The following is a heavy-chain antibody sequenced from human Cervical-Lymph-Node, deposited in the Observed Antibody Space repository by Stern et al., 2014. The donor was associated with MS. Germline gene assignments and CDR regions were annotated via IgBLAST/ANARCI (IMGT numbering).Heavy chain of an antibody. J-gene: IGHJ4*02. D-gene: IGHD3-10*01. CDR2: IQSSGST. CDR3: GGRGIRLIND. V-gene: IGHV4-30-4*01. Sequence: LQLQESGPGLVKPSQTLTLTCTVSGVSISSCDFHWGWLRQRPGQGLVWIVNIQSSGSTSYNPSLESGVTISEDTPKNQYSLNVTSVTAADTAVYYCGGRGIRLINDWGQGALVTVSS. CDR1: GVSISSCDFH.